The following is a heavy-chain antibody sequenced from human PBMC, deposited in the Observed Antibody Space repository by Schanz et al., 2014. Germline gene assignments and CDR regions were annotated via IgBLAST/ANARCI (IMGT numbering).Heavy chain of an antibody. CDR1: GDTFSKYN. D-gene: IGHD2-2*01. V-gene: IGHV1-69*08. Sequence: QVQLVQSGPEVKKPGSSVKVSCQAFGDTFSKYNIMWVRQVPGQGLEWMGRIIPILGIANYAQNFQGRVTITADKSTSTAYMELTSLRSEDTAVYYCARDRRRYCSTASCLHDNWFDPWGQGTLVTVSS. CDR3: ARDRRRYCSTASCLHDNWFDP. CDR2: IIPILGIA. J-gene: IGHJ5*02.